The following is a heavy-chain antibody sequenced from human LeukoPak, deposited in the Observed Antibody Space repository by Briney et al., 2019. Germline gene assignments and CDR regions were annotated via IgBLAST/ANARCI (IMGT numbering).Heavy chain of an antibody. V-gene: IGHV4-4*02. D-gene: IGHD3-16*02. J-gene: IGHJ6*03. CDR3: ARGPPRPPRHYVWGSYRYTDYYYYYYMDV. CDR2: INHSGST. CDR1: GGSISSSNW. Sequence: PSETLSLTCAVSGGSISSSNWWSWIRQPPGKGLEWIGEINHSGSTNYNPSLKSRVTISVDTSKNQFSLKLSSVTAADTAVYYCARGPPRPPRHYVWGSYRYTDYYYYYYMDVWGKGTTVTVSS.